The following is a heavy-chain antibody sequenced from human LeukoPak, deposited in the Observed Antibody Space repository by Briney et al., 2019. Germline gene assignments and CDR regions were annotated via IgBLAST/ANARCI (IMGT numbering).Heavy chain of an antibody. CDR3: ARDAYYYGSGSYYNN. CDR1: GYSISSGYY. J-gene: IGHJ4*02. D-gene: IGHD3-10*01. V-gene: IGHV4-38-2*02. Sequence: SETLSLTCAVSGYSISSGYYWGWIRQPPGKGLEWIGSIYQSGNTYYNPSLKSRVTISVDTSKNQFSLKLSSVTAADTAVYYCARDAYYYGSGSYYNNWGQGTLVTVSS. CDR2: IYQSGNT.